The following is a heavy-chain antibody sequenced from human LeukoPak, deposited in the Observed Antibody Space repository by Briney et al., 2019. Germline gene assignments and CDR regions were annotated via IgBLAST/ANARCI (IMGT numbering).Heavy chain of an antibody. Sequence: QPGRSLRLSCAGSGFTFGGYGMHWFRQTPGKGLEWVAVIAYDGSRAFNADSVKGRFTISRDNSKNTMSVQMDDLRAEDTAVYYCTRYNNDHFDYWGQGTLVTVS. CDR2: IAYDGSRA. V-gene: IGHV3-33*01. CDR3: TRYNNDHFDY. CDR1: GFTFGGYG. D-gene: IGHD1-14*01. J-gene: IGHJ4*02.